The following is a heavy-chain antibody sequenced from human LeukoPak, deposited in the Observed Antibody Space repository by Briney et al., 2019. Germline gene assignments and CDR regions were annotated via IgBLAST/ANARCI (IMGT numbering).Heavy chain of an antibody. CDR2: IKQDGSEK. D-gene: IGHD2-2*02. V-gene: IGHV3-7*01. CDR3: ARGSSTSCYTGWCLGTFDY. CDR1: GFTFSSYW. Sequence: GGSLRLSCAASGFTFSSYWMSWVRQAPGKGLEWVANIKQDGSEKYYVDSVKGRLTISRDNAKNSPYLQMNSLRAEDTAVYYCARGSSTSCYTGWCLGTFDYWGQGTLVTVSS. J-gene: IGHJ4*02.